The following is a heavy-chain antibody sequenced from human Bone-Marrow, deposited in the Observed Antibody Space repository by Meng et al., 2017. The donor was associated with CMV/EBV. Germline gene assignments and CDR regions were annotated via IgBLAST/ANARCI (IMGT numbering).Heavy chain of an antibody. J-gene: IGHJ3*02. Sequence: GGSLRLSCPASGFTFSSYDMHWVRQATGKGLEWVSAIGTAGDTYYPGSVKGRFTISRENAKNSMYLQMNSLRAGDTAVYYCARGEGVVGATPFDIWGQGTMVTVSS. CDR3: ARGEGVVGATPFDI. V-gene: IGHV3-13*01. CDR2: IGTAGDT. CDR1: GFTFSSYD. D-gene: IGHD1-26*01.